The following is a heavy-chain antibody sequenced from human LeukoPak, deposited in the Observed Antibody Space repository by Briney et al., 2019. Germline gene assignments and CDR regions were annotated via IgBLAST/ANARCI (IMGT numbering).Heavy chain of an antibody. CDR3: ARRYTASPGERFDY. CDR1: GGSISTYY. J-gene: IGHJ4*02. V-gene: IGHV4-59*08. D-gene: IGHD2-2*02. CDR2: IYYSGNT. Sequence: KPSETLSLTCTVSGGSISTYYWTWIRQPPGKGLEWIGYIYYSGNTNYNPSLSSRVTISLDTSKSQFSLMLRPLTAADTAMYYCARRYTASPGERFDYWGQGILVTVSS.